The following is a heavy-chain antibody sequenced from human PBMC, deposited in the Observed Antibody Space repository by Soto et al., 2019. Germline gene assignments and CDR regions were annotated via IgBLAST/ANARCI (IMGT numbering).Heavy chain of an antibody. J-gene: IGHJ4*02. Sequence: EVQLLESGGGLVQPGGSLSLSCAASGFTFSSYAMSWVRQAPGKGLEWVSAISGSGGSTYHADSVKGRFTISRDNSKDTMYLQMNSLRAADTAVYYCATDYYYDSSSVAFCGQGTPVTVSS. CDR1: GFTFSSYA. CDR2: ISGSGGST. CDR3: ATDYYYDSSSVAF. V-gene: IGHV3-23*01. D-gene: IGHD3-22*01.